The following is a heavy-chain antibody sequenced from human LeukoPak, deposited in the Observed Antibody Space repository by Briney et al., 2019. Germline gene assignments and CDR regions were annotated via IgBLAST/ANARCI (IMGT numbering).Heavy chain of an antibody. D-gene: IGHD6-13*01. V-gene: IGHV4-34*01. CDR2: INHSGST. CDR1: GGSFSGYY. J-gene: IGHJ5*02. CDR3: ARVSRYSSSWYFWFDP. Sequence: SETLSLTCAVYGGSFSGYYWSWIRQPPGKGLEWIGEINHSGSTNYNPSLKSRVTVSVDTSKNQFSLKLSSVTAADTAVYYCARVSRYSSSWYFWFDPWGQGTLVTVSS.